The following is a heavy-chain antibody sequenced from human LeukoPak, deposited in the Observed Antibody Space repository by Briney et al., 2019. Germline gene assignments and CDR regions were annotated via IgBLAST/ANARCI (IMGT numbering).Heavy chain of an antibody. Sequence: GGSLRLSCAASGFPVSSNYMNWVRQAPGKGPERVSVIYSGGSTYYADSVKGRFTISRDNSKNTLYLQMNSLRAEDTAVYYCARTPAFYGVTVVNYYFDYWGRGTLVTVSS. CDR2: IYSGGST. CDR3: ARTPAFYGVTVVNYYFDY. V-gene: IGHV3-53*01. CDR1: GFPVSSNY. J-gene: IGHJ4*02. D-gene: IGHD6-19*01.